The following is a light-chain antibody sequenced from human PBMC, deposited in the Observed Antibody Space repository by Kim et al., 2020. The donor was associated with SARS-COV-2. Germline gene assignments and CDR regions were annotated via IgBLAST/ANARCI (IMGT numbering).Light chain of an antibody. CDR2: DVS. J-gene: IGLJ2*01. CDR3: SSYTSSSTVV. V-gene: IGLV2-14*03. CDR1: SSDVGGYNY. Sequence: GQSITISGTGTSSDVGGYNYVSWYQQHPGKAPQLMIYDVSNRPSGVSNRFSGSKAGNTASLTISGLQAEDEADYYCSSYTSSSTVVFGGGTQLTVL.